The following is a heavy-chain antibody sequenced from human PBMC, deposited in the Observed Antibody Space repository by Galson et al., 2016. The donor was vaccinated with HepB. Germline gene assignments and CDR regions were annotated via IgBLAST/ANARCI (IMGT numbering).Heavy chain of an antibody. Sequence: SETLSLTCTVSGGSVSSSSYYWGWIRQPPGKGLEWIGSIFYTGRTYYNPSLKSRVTLSVDTSKNQFSLKLNSVTAADTAVYYCVRRRGYFGSGRHFDYWGQGTLVIVSS. CDR3: VRRRGYFGSGRHFDY. V-gene: IGHV4-39*01. CDR1: GGSVSSSSYY. D-gene: IGHD3-10*01. CDR2: IFYTGRT. J-gene: IGHJ4*02.